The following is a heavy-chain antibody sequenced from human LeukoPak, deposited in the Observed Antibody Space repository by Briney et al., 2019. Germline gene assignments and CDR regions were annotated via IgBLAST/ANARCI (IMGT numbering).Heavy chain of an antibody. CDR3: ATVYYESSGYSQAFDH. J-gene: IGHJ4*02. CDR1: GFTFSTNF. V-gene: IGHV3-53*01. D-gene: IGHD3-22*01. Sequence: PGGSLRLSCAASGFTFSTNFMSWVRQVPEKGLEWVSVIYNSGSTFYADSVKGRFTISRDNSKNTLYLQMNSLRADDTAVYFCATVYYESSGYSQAFDHWGQGTLVTVSS. CDR2: IYNSGST.